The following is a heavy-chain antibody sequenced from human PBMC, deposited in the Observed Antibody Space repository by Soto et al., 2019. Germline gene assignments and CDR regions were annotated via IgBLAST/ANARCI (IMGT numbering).Heavy chain of an antibody. V-gene: IGHV4-59*01. CDR2: IYYSGST. D-gene: IGHD3-9*01. Sequence: SETLSLTCTVSGGSISSYYWSWIRQPPGKGLEWIGYIYYSGSTNYNPSLKSRVTISVDTSKNQFSLKLSSVTAADTAVYYCARDSPYYDILTGGGYYFDYWGQGTLVTVSS. CDR1: GGSISSYY. CDR3: ARDSPYYDILTGGGYYFDY. J-gene: IGHJ4*02.